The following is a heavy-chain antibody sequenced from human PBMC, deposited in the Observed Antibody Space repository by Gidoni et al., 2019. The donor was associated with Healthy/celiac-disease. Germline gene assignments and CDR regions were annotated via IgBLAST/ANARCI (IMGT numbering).Heavy chain of an antibody. CDR3: ARGSYYDSSGYYYEHAFDI. Sequence: QVQLQESGPGLVKPSQTLSLTCTVSGGSISSGSYYWSWIRQPAGKGLEWIGRIYTSGSTNYNPSLKSRVTISVDTSKNQFSLKLSSVTAADTAVYYCARGSYYDSSGYYYEHAFDIWGQGTMVTVSS. J-gene: IGHJ3*02. D-gene: IGHD3-22*01. CDR2: IYTSGST. CDR1: GGSISSGSYY. V-gene: IGHV4-61*02.